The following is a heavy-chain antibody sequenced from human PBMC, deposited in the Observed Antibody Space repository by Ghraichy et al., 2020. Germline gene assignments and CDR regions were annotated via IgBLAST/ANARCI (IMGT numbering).Heavy chain of an antibody. V-gene: IGHV4-34*01. D-gene: IGHD1-7*01. J-gene: IGHJ3*02. CDR1: GGSFSGYY. Sequence: SETLSLTCAVYGGSFSGYYWSWIRQPPGKGLEWIGEINHSGSTNYNPSLKSRVTISVDTSKNQFSLKLSSVTAADTAVYYCARLPYNWNYGIKGRGAFDIWGQGTMVTVSS. CDR3: ARLPYNWNYGIKGRGAFDI. CDR2: INHSGST.